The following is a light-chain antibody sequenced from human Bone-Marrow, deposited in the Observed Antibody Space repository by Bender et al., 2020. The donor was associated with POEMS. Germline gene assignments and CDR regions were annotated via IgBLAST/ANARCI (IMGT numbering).Light chain of an antibody. CDR3: CSYASGSTWV. CDR2: EGS. CDR1: SSDVGSYNF. J-gene: IGLJ3*02. V-gene: IGLV2-23*01. Sequence: QSALTQPASVSGSPGQSLTISCTGTSSDVGSYNFVSWYQQHPGKAPKLMIYEGSKRPSGVSNRFSGSKSGNTASLTISGFQPEDEADYYCCSYASGSTWVFGGGTKLTVL.